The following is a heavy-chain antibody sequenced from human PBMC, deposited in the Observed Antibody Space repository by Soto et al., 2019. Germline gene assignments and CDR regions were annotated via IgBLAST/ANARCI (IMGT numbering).Heavy chain of an antibody. CDR2: IKSKTDGGTT. J-gene: IGHJ4*02. V-gene: IGHV3-15*01. Sequence: GGSLRLSCAASGFTFSNAWMSWVRQAPGKGLEWVGRIKSKTDGGTTDYAAPVKGRFTISRDDSKNTLYLQMNSLKTEDTAVYYCTTDLGYSSGWYDGYWGQGTLVTVSS. CDR1: GFTFSNAW. D-gene: IGHD6-19*01. CDR3: TTDLGYSSGWYDGY.